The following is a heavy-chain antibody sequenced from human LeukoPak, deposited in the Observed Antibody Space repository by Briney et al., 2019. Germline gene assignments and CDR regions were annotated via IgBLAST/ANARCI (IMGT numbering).Heavy chain of an antibody. CDR3: ARDKGNSTTWSVCFYYSMDV. CDR2: INPGGGSA. Sequence: ASVNVSCKASGYTFTMFFMHWVRQAPGQGLEWVGVINPGGGSATFAQKFQGRVTMTRDTSTSTVYMEVSSLRSDDTALYYCARDKGNSTTWSVCFYYSMDVWGQGTRVSVS. V-gene: IGHV1-46*01. D-gene: IGHD6-13*01. J-gene: IGHJ6*02. CDR1: GYTFTMFF.